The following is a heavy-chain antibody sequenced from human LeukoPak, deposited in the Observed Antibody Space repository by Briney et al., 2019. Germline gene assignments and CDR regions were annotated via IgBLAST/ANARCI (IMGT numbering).Heavy chain of an antibody. D-gene: IGHD2-15*01. J-gene: IGHJ6*02. Sequence: GGSLRLSCAASGFTVSSNYMSWVRQAPGKGLEWVSVIYSGGSTYYADSVKGRFTISRDNSKNTLYLQMNSLRAEDTAVYYCARDDRLLPQHYGMDVWGQGTTVTVSS. CDR3: ARDDRLLPQHYGMDV. CDR1: GFTVSSNY. CDR2: IYSGGST. V-gene: IGHV3-53*05.